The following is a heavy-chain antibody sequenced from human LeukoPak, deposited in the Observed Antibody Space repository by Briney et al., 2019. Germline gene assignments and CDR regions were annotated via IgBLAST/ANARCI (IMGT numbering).Heavy chain of an antibody. D-gene: IGHD2-2*01. V-gene: IGHV3-23*01. CDR2: ISGSGGSR. CDR3: AKGALYCSSTSCYYYGMDV. Sequence: GGSLRLSCAASGFTFSSYAMSWVRQAPGKGLEWVSAISGSGGSRYYADSVKGRFTISRDNSKNTLYLQMNSLRAEDTAVYYCAKGALYCSSTSCYYYGMDVWGQGATVTVSS. J-gene: IGHJ6*02. CDR1: GFTFSSYA.